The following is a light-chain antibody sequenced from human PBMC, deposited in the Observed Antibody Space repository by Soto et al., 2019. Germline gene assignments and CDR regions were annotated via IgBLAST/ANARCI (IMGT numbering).Light chain of an antibody. V-gene: IGLV1-44*01. Sequence: QSVLIQPPSASATPGQRVTISCSGSSSNIGSNAVEWHQQLPGTAPNLLIYNNNQRPSGVPDRFSGSKSGTSASLAISGLQSEDEADYYCAAWDVSLNGVIFGGGTKLTVL. CDR2: NNN. CDR1: SSNIGSNA. J-gene: IGLJ2*01. CDR3: AAWDVSLNGVI.